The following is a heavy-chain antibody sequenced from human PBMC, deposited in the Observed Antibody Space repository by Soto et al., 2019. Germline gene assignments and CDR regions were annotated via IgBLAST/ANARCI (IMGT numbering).Heavy chain of an antibody. V-gene: IGHV1-18*01. D-gene: IGHD1-1*01. Sequence: QVHLVQSGAEVKKPGASVKVSCKGSGYAFTTYGITWVRQAPGQGLEWMGWISAHNGNTNYAQKLQGRVTVTRDTPTSTAYMELRSLRYDDTAVYYCERGRYGDYWGQGALVTVSS. CDR2: ISAHNGNT. J-gene: IGHJ4*02. CDR1: GYAFTTYG. CDR3: ERGRYGDY.